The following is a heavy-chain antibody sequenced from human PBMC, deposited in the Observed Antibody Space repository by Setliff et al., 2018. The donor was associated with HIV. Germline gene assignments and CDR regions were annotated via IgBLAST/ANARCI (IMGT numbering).Heavy chain of an antibody. CDR1: GYTFVDGG. Sequence: ASVKVSCKASGYTFVDGGITWVRQAPGQGLEWMGWIGAYNGDTKYAQKFQDRVTMTIDTSASTAYMELRSLTSDDTAMYYCSRDRSATWTPTTYWGQGTLVTVSS. CDR3: SRDRSATWTPTTY. J-gene: IGHJ4*02. CDR2: IGAYNGDT. V-gene: IGHV1-18*01. D-gene: IGHD6-25*01.